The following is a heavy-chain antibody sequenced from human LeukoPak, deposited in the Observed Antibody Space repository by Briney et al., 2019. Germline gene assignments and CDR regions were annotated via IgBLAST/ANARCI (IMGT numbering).Heavy chain of an antibody. CDR2: INASNGNT. J-gene: IGHJ4*02. Sequence: ASVKVSCKASGYTFTSYAMHWVRQAPGQRHERKGWINASNGNTKYSQQFQGRVTITRDTSASTAYMELSSLRSEDMAVYYCARGIVGATRGGFDYWGQGTLVTVSS. CDR1: GYTFTSYA. V-gene: IGHV1-3*03. D-gene: IGHD1-26*01. CDR3: ARGIVGATRGGFDY.